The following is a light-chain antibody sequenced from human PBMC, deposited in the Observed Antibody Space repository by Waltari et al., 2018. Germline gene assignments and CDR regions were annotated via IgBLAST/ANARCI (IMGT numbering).Light chain of an antibody. V-gene: IGLV1-44*01. CDR1: RSNIGNNS. CDR2: NTN. CDR3: SSWDDSLNGPA. J-gene: IGLJ3*02. Sequence: QSVLTQPPSASGTPGQGVTISCSGSRSNIGNNSVNWYQQLPRTAPKLLMYNTNQRPSGVPDRFSGSRSGTSASLAISGLQSEDEGDYYCSSWDDSLNGPAFGGGTKVTVL.